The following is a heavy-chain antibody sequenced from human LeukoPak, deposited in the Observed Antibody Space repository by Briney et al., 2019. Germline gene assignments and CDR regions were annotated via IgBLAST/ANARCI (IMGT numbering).Heavy chain of an antibody. J-gene: IGHJ3*02. CDR1: GGSISSYY. D-gene: IGHD4-17*01. V-gene: IGHV4-59*12. CDR2: IYYSGNT. CDR3: ASTYGDYVFSAFDI. Sequence: PSETLSLTCTVSGGSISSYYWSWIRQPSGKGLEWIGYIYYSGNTNYAPSLRSRVTISVDTSKNQFSLKLSSVTAADTAVYYCASTYGDYVFSAFDIWGQGTMVTVSS.